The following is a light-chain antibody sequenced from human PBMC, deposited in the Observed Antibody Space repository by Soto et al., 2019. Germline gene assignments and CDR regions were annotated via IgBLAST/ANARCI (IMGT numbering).Light chain of an antibody. J-gene: IGKJ2*01. V-gene: IGKV3-20*01. CDR3: DHYGSSPYT. CDR2: CAS. CDR1: QSVGSNY. Sequence: ESVLTQSPGTLSLSPGERATLSCRASQSVGSNYLARSQEKPGQAPRPLIYCASIRAVGIPDRLSGSGSGTAFTLTMGRLEPSDFEVYYCDHYGSSPYTVSHRTLMAIK.